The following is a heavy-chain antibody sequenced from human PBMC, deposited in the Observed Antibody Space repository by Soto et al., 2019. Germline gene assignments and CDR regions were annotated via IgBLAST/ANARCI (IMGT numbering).Heavy chain of an antibody. V-gene: IGHV1-69*14. CDR2: IIPIFGTA. J-gene: IGHJ6*02. CDR3: GGIAHPPCYCGLDL. Sequence: QVQLVQSGAEVKKPGSSVKVSCKASGGTFSSYAISWVRQAPGQGLEWMGGIIPIFGTANYAQKFQGRVTIPGDKSTSTANMELGGLRPEDRAVSSCGGIAHPPCYCGLDLWAKG. D-gene: IGHD6-13*01. CDR1: GGTFSSYA.